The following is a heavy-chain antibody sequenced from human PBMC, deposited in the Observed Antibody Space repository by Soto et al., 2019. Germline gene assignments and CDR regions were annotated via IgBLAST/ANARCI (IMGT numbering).Heavy chain of an antibody. CDR2: INPNSGGT. J-gene: IGHJ6*02. CDR1: GYTFTGYY. D-gene: IGHD3-3*01. V-gene: IGHV1-2*04. Sequence: GASVKVSCKASGYTFTGYYMHWVRQAPGQGLEWMGWINPNSGGTNYAQKFQGWVTMTRDTSISTAYMELSRLRSDDTAVYYCARGYYDFWSGYYTNYYYGMDVWGQGTTVTVSS. CDR3: ARGYYDFWSGYYTNYYYGMDV.